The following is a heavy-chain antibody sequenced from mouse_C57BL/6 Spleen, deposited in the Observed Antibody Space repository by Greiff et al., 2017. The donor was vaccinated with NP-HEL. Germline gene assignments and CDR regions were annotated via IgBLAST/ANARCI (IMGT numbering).Heavy chain of an antibody. CDR1: GYTFTSYW. D-gene: IGHD2-2*01. V-gene: IGHV1-64*01. Sequence: VQLQQPGAELVKPGALVKLSCKASGYTFTSYWMHWVKQRPGQGLEWIGMIHPNSGSTNYNEKFKSKATLTVDKSSSTAYMQLSSLTSEDSAVYYCARGGVNWYFDVWGTGTTVTVSS. CDR3: ARGGVNWYFDV. CDR2: IHPNSGST. J-gene: IGHJ1*03.